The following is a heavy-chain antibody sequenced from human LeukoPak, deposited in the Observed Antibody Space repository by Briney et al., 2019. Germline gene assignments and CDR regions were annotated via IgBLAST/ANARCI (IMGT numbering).Heavy chain of an antibody. V-gene: IGHV4-31*03. CDR3: ARGPHYDFWSGYYTDYYYYGMDV. CDR1: GGSISSGGYY. J-gene: IGHJ6*02. D-gene: IGHD3-3*01. CDR2: IYYSGST. Sequence: PSQTLSLTCTVSGGSISSGGYYWSWIRQHPGKGLEWIGYIYYSGSTYYNPSLKSRVTISVDTSKNQFSLKLSSVTAADTAVYYCARGPHYDFWSGYYTDYYYYGMDVWGQGTTVTVSS.